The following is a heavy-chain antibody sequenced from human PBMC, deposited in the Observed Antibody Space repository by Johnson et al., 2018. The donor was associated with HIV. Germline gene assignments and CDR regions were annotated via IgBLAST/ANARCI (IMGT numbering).Heavy chain of an antibody. J-gene: IGHJ3*02. CDR3: AKRHGPIVGATHDAFDI. V-gene: IGHV3-20*04. D-gene: IGHD1-26*01. CDR1: GFTFDDYG. Sequence: VQLVESGGGLIQPGGSLRLSCAASGFTFDDYGMTWVRQAPGKGLEWVSGIYWNGVRTTYADSVKGRFTISRDNAKNSLYLQMNSLRAEDTAVYYCAKRHGPIVGATHDAFDIWGQGTMVTVSS. CDR2: IYWNGVRT.